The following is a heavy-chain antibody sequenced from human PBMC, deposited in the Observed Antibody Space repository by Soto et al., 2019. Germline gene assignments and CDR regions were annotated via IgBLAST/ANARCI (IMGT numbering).Heavy chain of an antibody. Sequence: EVQLVESGGGLVQPGRSLRLSCAASGFTFDDYAMHWVRQAPGKGLEWVSGISWNSGSIGYADSVKGRFTISRDNAKNSLYLQMNSLRAEDTALYYCAKDMSSAGIAEAFDYWGQGTLVTVSS. D-gene: IGHD6-13*01. CDR2: ISWNSGSI. V-gene: IGHV3-9*01. CDR3: AKDMSSAGIAEAFDY. J-gene: IGHJ4*02. CDR1: GFTFDDYA.